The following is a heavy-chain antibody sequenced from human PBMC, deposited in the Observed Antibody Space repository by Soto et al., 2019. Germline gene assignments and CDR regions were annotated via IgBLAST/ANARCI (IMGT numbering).Heavy chain of an antibody. V-gene: IGHV3-23*01. J-gene: IGHJ6*02. D-gene: IGHD3-10*01. Sequence: SLRLACLASGFTFGDFAMTWVRHVPGRGLEWVASLDGAGGSTYYAESVRGRFSISRDNSQNTLFLQMKRLTVDDTAIYYCAAPRDEYGSGVSWFTYGMDIWGQGTTVTVSS. CDR1: GFTFGDFA. CDR3: AAPRDEYGSGVSWFTYGMDI. CDR2: LDGAGGST.